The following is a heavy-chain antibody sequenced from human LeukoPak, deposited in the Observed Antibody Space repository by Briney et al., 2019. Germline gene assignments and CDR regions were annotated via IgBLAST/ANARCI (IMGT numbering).Heavy chain of an antibody. V-gene: IGHV3-33*01. J-gene: IGHJ4*02. Sequence: GRSLRLSCAASGCTLSDYGMQWVRQAPGKGLECLSVIWSGGYIADYADSVRGRFTISRDDSKSTVYLQMNGLRAEDTAIYYCARVSARGWHFDYWGQGTLVTVSS. D-gene: IGHD6-19*01. CDR1: GCTLSDYG. CDR2: IWSGGYIA. CDR3: ARVSARGWHFDY.